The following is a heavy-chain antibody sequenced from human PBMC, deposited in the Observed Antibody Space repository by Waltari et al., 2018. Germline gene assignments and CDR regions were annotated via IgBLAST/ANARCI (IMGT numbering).Heavy chain of an antibody. D-gene: IGHD4-4*01. V-gene: IGHV4-38-2*01. CDR2: IYHSGST. CDR1: GYSISSGYY. Sequence: QVQLQESGPGLVKPSETLSRTCAVSGYSISSGYYWGWIRQPPGKGLEWIGGIYHSGSTYYNPSLKSRVTISVDTSKNQFSLKLSSVTAADTAVYYCARGRDYTGFHDYWGQGALVTVSS. CDR3: ARGRDYTGFHDY. J-gene: IGHJ4*02.